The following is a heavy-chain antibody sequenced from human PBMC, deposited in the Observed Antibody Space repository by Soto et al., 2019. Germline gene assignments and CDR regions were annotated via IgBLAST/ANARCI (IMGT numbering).Heavy chain of an antibody. J-gene: IGHJ5*02. Sequence: GGSLRLSCAASGFTFSSYIMNWVRQAPGKGLEWVSSISSSSSYIYYADSVKGRFTISRDNAKNSLYLQMNSLRAEDTAVYYCARLTSLVTYYYDSSGSTPWGQGTLVTVSS. CDR2: ISSSSSYI. V-gene: IGHV3-21*01. CDR3: ARLTSLVTYYYDSSGSTP. CDR1: GFTFSSYI. D-gene: IGHD3-22*01.